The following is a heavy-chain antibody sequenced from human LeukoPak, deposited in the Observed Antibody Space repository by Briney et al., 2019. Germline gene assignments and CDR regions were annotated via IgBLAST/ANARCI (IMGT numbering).Heavy chain of an antibody. CDR1: GFTFSSYS. J-gene: IGHJ4*02. CDR2: ISSSSYI. CDR3: ARDGRERNFDY. Sequence: PGGSLRLSCAASGFTFSSYSMNWVRQAPGKGLEWVSSISSSSYIYYADSVKGRFTISRDNAKNSLYLQMNSLRAEDTAVYYCARDGRERNFDYWGQGTLVTVSS. V-gene: IGHV3-21*01. D-gene: IGHD1-1*01.